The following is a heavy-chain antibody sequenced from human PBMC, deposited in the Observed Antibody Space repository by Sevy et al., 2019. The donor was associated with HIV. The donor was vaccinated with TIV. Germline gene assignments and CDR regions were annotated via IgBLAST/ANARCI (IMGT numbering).Heavy chain of an antibody. V-gene: IGHV1-24*01. CDR1: GYRLSQLS. Sequence: ASVKVSCKVSGYRLSQLSMHWVRQAPGKGLEWMGSFDPEDDETIYAQNFQGRVAMTEDTSTDTAYMELSTLRSEDTAVYYCATTKDYYDSSGSPFDYWGQGTLVTVSS. CDR3: ATTKDYYDSSGSPFDY. D-gene: IGHD3-22*01. J-gene: IGHJ4*02. CDR2: FDPEDDET.